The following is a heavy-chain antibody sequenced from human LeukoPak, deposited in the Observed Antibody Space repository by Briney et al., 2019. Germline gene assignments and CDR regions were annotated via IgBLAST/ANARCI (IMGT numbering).Heavy chain of an antibody. CDR1: GFTFSDYY. Sequence: GGSLRLSCAASGFTFSDYYMSWIRQAPGKGLEWVSYISSSGSTIYYADSMQGRFTISRDNSKNSLFLQMNSLRAEDTAVYYCARGLYPDYYVSSGSSPPEHWGQGTLVTVSS. V-gene: IGHV3-11*04. D-gene: IGHD3-22*01. CDR3: ARGLYPDYYVSSGSSPPEH. J-gene: IGHJ1*01. CDR2: ISSSGSTI.